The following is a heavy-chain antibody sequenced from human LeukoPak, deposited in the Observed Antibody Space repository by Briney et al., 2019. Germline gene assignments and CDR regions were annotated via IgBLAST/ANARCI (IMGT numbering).Heavy chain of an antibody. J-gene: IGHJ4*02. CDR2: INHSGST. CDR3: ASDLVSGEATTFDN. CDR1: GGSFSGYY. Sequence: SETLSLTCAVYGGSFSGYYWSWIRQPPGKGLEWIGEINHSGSTNYNPSLKSRVTISVDTSKNQFSLKLSSVTAADTAVYYCASDLVSGEATTFDNWGQGTLVTVSS. D-gene: IGHD1-26*01. V-gene: IGHV4-34*01.